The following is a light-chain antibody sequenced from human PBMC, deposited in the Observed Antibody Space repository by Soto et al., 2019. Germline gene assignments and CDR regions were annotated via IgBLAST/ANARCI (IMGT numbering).Light chain of an antibody. CDR1: SSNIGNNY. Sequence: QSVSTQPPSVSAAPGQTVTISCSGSSSNIGNNYVSWYQQLPGTAPKLLIYDNNKRPSGIPDRFSGSKSGTSATLGITGLQTGDEADYYCGTWDSSLSAAVFGGGTQLTVL. CDR2: DNN. V-gene: IGLV1-51*01. CDR3: GTWDSSLSAAV. J-gene: IGLJ7*01.